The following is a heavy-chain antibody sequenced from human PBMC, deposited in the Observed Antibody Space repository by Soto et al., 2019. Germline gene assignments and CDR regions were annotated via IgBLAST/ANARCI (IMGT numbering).Heavy chain of an antibody. CDR3: ARNVGGTGWFDS. Sequence: EVQLVESGGGLVKPGGSLRLSCAASGFTFSSYSMNWVRQAPGKGLEWVSSISSSSSYIYYADSVKGRFTISRDNAKNSLYLQMNSLRAEDTAVYYCARNVGGTGWFDSWGQGTLVTVSS. CDR1: GFTFSSYS. D-gene: IGHD1-26*01. J-gene: IGHJ5*01. CDR2: ISSSSSYI. V-gene: IGHV3-21*01.